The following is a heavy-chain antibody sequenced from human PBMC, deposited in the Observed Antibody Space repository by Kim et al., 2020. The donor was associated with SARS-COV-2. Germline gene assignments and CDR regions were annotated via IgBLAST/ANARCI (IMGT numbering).Heavy chain of an antibody. CDR3: ARDYYGSGSYYNRYFDY. J-gene: IGHJ4*03. CDR2: IYYSGST. Sequence: SETLSLTCTVSGGSISSYYWSWIRQPPGKGLEWIGYIYYSGSTNYNPSLKSRVTISVDTSKNQFSLKLSSVTAADTAVYYCARDYYGSGSYYNRYFDYWG. CDR1: GGSISSYY. D-gene: IGHD3-10*01. V-gene: IGHV4-59*01.